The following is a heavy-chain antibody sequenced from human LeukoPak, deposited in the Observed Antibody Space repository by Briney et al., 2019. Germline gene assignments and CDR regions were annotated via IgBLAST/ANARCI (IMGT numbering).Heavy chain of an antibody. D-gene: IGHD1-26*01. CDR2: ISGSGGST. J-gene: IGHJ4*02. V-gene: IGHV3-23*01. Sequence: PGGSLRLSCAASGFSFTSYALSCVRQAPGKGLEWVSTISGSGGSTFYADSVKGRFTISRDNSESTLYLQMNSLRAEDTAVYYCARVGGEWELTYFDYWGQGTLVTVSS. CDR1: GFSFTSYA. CDR3: ARVGGEWELTYFDY.